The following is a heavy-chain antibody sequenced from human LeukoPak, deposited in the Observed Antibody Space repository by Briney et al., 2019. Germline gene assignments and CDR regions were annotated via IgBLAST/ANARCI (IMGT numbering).Heavy chain of an antibody. CDR2: ISASGGTT. CDR1: GFTFSNYG. V-gene: IGHV3-23*01. Sequence: GGSLRLSCAASGFTFSNYGISWVRQAPGKGLEWVSAISASGGTTYYADSVKGRFTISRDNSRNTLYLQMNSLRAEDTAVYYCAREVGYWGHGTLVTVSS. CDR3: AREVGY. J-gene: IGHJ4*01.